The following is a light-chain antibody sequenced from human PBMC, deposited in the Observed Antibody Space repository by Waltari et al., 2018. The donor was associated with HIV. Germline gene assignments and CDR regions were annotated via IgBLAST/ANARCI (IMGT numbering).Light chain of an antibody. Sequence: QSVVTQSPSASGTPGQSVTISCSRSSSNIGSHNVFWYQHRPGTAPKLLIYRDNQRPSGGPDRISGSRSGTSASRAISGLRSEDEAVYYCVVWDDSLSGVVFGGGTRLTVL. CDR3: VVWDDSLSGVV. CDR1: SSNIGSHN. J-gene: IGLJ2*01. V-gene: IGLV1-47*01. CDR2: RDN.